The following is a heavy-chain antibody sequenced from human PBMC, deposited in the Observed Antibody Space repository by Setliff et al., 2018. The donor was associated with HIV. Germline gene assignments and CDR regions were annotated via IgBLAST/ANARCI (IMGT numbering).Heavy chain of an antibody. D-gene: IGHD3-10*01. J-gene: IGHJ6*03. CDR3: AREGKFRYYYYMDV. Sequence: VASVKVSCKASGYTFSTYAIHWVRQAPGQRLEWMGWINAGNGNTKYSQKFQGRVTFTRDTSASTAYMELSSLRSEDTAVYYCAREGKFRYYYYMDVWGKGTTVTVSS. CDR1: GYTFSTYA. V-gene: IGHV1-3*01. CDR2: INAGNGNT.